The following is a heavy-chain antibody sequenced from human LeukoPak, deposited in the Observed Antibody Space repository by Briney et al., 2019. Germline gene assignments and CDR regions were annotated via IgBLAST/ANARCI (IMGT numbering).Heavy chain of an antibody. V-gene: IGHV3-74*01. J-gene: IGHJ6*02. CDR3: ARGSSYGLDV. CDR2: IYTDGTAT. Sequence: GGSLRLSCAASGFTFSGYTMHWVRQAPGKGLVWISRIYTDGTATNYADSVKGRFTISRDNAKNTLYVQMNSLRVEDTAVYYCARGSSYGLDVWGRGTAVTVSS. CDR1: GFTFSGYT. D-gene: IGHD3-10*01.